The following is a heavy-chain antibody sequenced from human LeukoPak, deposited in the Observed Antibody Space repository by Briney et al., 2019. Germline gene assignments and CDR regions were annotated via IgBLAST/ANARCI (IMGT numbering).Heavy chain of an antibody. J-gene: IGHJ6*02. CDR1: GGSFSGYY. CDR2: INHSGST. CDR3: ARRRLQLLYYYYYYGMDV. D-gene: IGHD4-23*01. V-gene: IGHV4-34*01. Sequence: PSETLSLTCAVYGGSFSGYYWSWIRQPPGKGLEWIGEINHSGSTNYNPSLKSRVTISVDTSKDQFSLKLSSVTAADTAVYYCARRRLQLLYYYYYYGMDVWGQGTTVTVSS.